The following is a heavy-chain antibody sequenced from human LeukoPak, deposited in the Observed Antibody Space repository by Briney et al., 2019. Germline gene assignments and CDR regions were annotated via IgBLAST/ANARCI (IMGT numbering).Heavy chain of an antibody. CDR2: TYYRSKWYN. Sequence: SQTLSLTCAISGDSVSSNSAAWNWIRQSPSRGLEWLGRTYYRSKWYNDYAVSVKSRITINPDTSKNQFSLQLNSVTPEDTAVYYCARVGLLWFGELLPSYNWFDPWGQGTLVTVSS. CDR1: GDSVSSNSAA. D-gene: IGHD3-10*01. V-gene: IGHV6-1*01. CDR3: ARVGLLWFGELLPSYNWFDP. J-gene: IGHJ5*02.